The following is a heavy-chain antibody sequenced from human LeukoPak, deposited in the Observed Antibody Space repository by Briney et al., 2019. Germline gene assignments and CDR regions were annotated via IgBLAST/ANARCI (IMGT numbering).Heavy chain of an antibody. CDR3: ARDVHGDYGSGWFDP. V-gene: IGHV1-69*05. D-gene: IGHD4-17*01. CDR1: GGTFSSYA. J-gene: IGHJ5*02. CDR2: IMPLFGTA. Sequence: SVKVSCKASGGTFSSYAISWVRQAPGHGLEWLGGIMPLFGTAGYAQKFQGRVTITKDESTRTVYLELTSLTSDDTAAYYCARDVHGDYGSGWFDPWGQGTLVSVSS.